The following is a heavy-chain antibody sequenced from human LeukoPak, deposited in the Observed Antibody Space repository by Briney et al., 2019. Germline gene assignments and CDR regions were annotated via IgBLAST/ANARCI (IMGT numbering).Heavy chain of an antibody. D-gene: IGHD2-2*02. J-gene: IGHJ4*02. Sequence: ASVKVSCKASGYIFTSYYMHWVRQAPGQGLEWMGWINPNSGDTNYAQKFHGRVTMTRDTSISTGYMELSSLKSDDTAVYYCARSGYCSSTGCHTGDYWGQGTLVIVSS. CDR2: INPNSGDT. V-gene: IGHV1-2*02. CDR3: ARSGYCSSTGCHTGDY. CDR1: GYIFTSYY.